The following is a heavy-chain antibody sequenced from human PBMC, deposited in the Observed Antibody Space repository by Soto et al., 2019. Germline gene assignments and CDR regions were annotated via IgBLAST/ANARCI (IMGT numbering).Heavy chain of an antibody. J-gene: IGHJ6*02. CDR2: NDPSDSYT. V-gene: IGHV5-10-1*01. CDR3: ARGSTGIAGDYYYYGMDV. D-gene: IGHD6-13*01. CDR1: GYSFTSYW. Sequence: GESLKISCKGSGYSFTSYWISWVRQMPGKGLEWMGRNDPSDSYTNYSPSFQGHVTISADKSISTAYLQWSSLKASDTAMYYCARGSTGIAGDYYYYGMDVWGQGTTVTVSS.